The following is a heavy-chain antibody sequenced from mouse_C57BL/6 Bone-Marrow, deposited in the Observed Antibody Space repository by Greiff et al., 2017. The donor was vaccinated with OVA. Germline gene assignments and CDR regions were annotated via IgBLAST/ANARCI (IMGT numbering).Heavy chain of an antibody. CDR3: ARRVVTTRYYVDY. Sequence: VQLQQSGAELAKPGASVKLSCKASGYTFTSYWMHWVKQRPGQGLEWIGYINPSSGYTKYNQKFKDKATLTADKSSSTAYMQLSSLTYEDSAVYYCARRVVTTRYYVDYWGQGTTLTVSS. CDR1: GYTFTSYW. J-gene: IGHJ2*01. V-gene: IGHV1-7*01. D-gene: IGHD2-2*01. CDR2: INPSSGYT.